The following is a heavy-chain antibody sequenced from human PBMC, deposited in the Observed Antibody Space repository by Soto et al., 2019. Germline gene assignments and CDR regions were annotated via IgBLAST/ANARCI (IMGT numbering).Heavy chain of an antibody. CDR2: IWYDGSNK. J-gene: IGHJ5*02. D-gene: IGHD2-15*01. V-gene: IGHV3-33*06. Sequence: LRLSCAASGFTFSSYGMHWVRQAPGKGLEWVAVIWYDGSNKYYADSVKGRFTISRDNSKNTLYLQVNSLRAEDTAVYYCAKDGGPMVAATRGFNWFDPWGQGTLVTVSS. CDR3: AKDGGPMVAATRGFNWFDP. CDR1: GFTFSSYG.